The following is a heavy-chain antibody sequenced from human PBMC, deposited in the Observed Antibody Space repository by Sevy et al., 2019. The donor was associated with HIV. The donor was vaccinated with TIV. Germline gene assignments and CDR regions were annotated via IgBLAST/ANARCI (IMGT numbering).Heavy chain of an antibody. V-gene: IGHV4-39*01. Sequence: SETLSLTCTVSGGSISSSSYYWGWIRQPPGKGLEWIGSIYYSGSTYYNPSHKSRVTISVDTSKNQFSLKLSSVTAADTVVYYCARRFYGSGSYSNAFDIWGQGTMVTVSS. D-gene: IGHD3-10*01. CDR2: IYYSGST. J-gene: IGHJ3*02. CDR3: ARRFYGSGSYSNAFDI. CDR1: GGSISSSSYY.